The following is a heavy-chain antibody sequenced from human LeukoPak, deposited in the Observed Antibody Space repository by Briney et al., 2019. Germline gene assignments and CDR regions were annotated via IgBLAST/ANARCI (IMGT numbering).Heavy chain of an antibody. J-gene: IGHJ4*02. CDR2: IYPGDSDT. CDR3: ARALRYCSSTSCYNPYYFDY. Sequence: GESLKISWKVSGYSFTSYWIGWVRQMPGKGLEWMGIIYPGDSDTRYSPSFQGQVTISADKSISTAYLQWSSLKASDTAMYYCARALRYCSSTSCYNPYYFDYWGQGTLVTVSS. V-gene: IGHV5-51*01. D-gene: IGHD2-2*02. CDR1: GYSFTSYW.